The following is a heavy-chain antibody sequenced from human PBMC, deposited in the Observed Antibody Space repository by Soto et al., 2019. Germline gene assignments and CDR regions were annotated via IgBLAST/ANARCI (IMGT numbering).Heavy chain of an antibody. Sequence: PGESLKISCKGSGYNFPTYWIGWVRQMAGQGLEWMGIIYPGDSDTRYSPSFQGLVTISADKSINTAYLQWSSLKASDTAMYYCARSLTSGLDPFDIWGQGTMVTVSS. V-gene: IGHV5-51*01. CDR2: IYPGDSDT. CDR1: GYNFPTYW. D-gene: IGHD7-27*01. CDR3: ARSLTSGLDPFDI. J-gene: IGHJ3*02.